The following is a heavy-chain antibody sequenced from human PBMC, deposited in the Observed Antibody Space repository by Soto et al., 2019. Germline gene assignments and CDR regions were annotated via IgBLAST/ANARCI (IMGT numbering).Heavy chain of an antibody. V-gene: IGHV1-69*01. J-gene: IGHJ4*02. CDR1: GGLFSSFA. CDR2: IIPVFGTT. CDR3: ARGGGPYVWFNEF. D-gene: IGHD2-21*01. Sequence: QGQLVQSGPEVKKPGSSVKVSCKDSGGLFSSFAISWVRHAPGQGLEWLGGIIPVFGTTEYAEKFQGRVTITADESTNTAYMELSSLTSGDTAMSYCARGGGPYVWFNEFWGQVTLVSVSS.